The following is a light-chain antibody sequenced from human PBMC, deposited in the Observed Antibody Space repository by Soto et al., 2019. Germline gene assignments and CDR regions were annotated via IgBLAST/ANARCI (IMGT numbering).Light chain of an antibody. CDR2: DAS. CDR3: QQYNSYR. V-gene: IGKV1-5*01. Sequence: DIQMTQSPSTLSASVGDRVTITCRASQSISSWLAWYQQKPGKAPKLLIYDASSLESGVPSRFSGSGSETEFTLTISSLQPDDFATYYCQQYNSYRFGQGTKVEIK. J-gene: IGKJ1*01. CDR1: QSISSW.